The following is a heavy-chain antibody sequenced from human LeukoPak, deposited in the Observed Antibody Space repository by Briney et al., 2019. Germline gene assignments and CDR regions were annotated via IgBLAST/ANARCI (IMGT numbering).Heavy chain of an antibody. V-gene: IGHV3-33*01. Sequence: GGSLRLSCAASGFTFSSYGMHWVRQAPGKGLEWVAVIWYDGSNKYYADSVKGRFTVSRDNSKNTLYLQMNSLRAEDTAVYYCARGYCTSISCYNDYWGQGTLVTVSS. CDR1: GFTFSSYG. CDR2: IWYDGSNK. D-gene: IGHD2-2*02. J-gene: IGHJ4*02. CDR3: ARGYCTSISCYNDY.